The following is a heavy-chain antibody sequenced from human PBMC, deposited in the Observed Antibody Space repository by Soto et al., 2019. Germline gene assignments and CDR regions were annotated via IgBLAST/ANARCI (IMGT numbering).Heavy chain of an antibody. CDR1: GGSFSGYY. D-gene: IGHD1-26*01. CDR3: ARMGRSSLNPEQGYYYYYMDV. V-gene: IGHV4-34*01. J-gene: IGHJ6*03. Sequence: SETLSLTCAVYGGSFSGYYWSWIRQPPGKGLEWIGEINHSGSTNYNPSLKSRVTISVDTSKNQFSLKLSSVTAADTAVYYCARMGRSSLNPEQGYYYYYMDVWGKGTTVTVSS. CDR2: INHSGST.